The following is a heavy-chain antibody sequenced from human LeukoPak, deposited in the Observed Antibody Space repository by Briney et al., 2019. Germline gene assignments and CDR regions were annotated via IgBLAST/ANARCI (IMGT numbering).Heavy chain of an antibody. V-gene: IGHV3-7*01. CDR2: IKEDGSEK. D-gene: IGHD3-22*01. CDR3: ARDPPGNYYDGSGYYS. CDR1: GFTLSRHW. J-gene: IGHJ4*02. Sequence: GGSLRLSCAVSGFTLSRHWMTWVRQAPGKGLEWVANIKEDGSEKYYVDSVKGRFTISRDNAKNSLYLQMNSLRVEDTAVYYCARDPPGNYYDGSGYYSWGQGTLVTVSS.